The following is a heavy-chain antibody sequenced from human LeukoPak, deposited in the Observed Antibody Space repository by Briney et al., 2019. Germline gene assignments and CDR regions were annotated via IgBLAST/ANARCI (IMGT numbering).Heavy chain of an antibody. CDR1: GFTFSSYA. CDR3: AKDRDSGYPSTNGY. CDR2: ISGSGGST. V-gene: IGHV3-23*01. J-gene: IGHJ4*02. Sequence: GGSLRLSCAASGFTFSSYAMSWVRQAPGKGLEWVSAISGSGGSTYYADSVKGRFTISRDNSKNTLYPQMNSLRAEDTAVYYCAKDRDSGYPSTNGYWGQGTLVTVSS. D-gene: IGHD5-12*01.